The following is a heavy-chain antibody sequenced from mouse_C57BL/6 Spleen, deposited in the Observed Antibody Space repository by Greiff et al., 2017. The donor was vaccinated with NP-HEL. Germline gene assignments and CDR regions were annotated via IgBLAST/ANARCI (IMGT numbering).Heavy chain of an antibody. CDR1: GYAFSSSW. J-gene: IGHJ3*01. Sequence: VKLMESGPELVKPGASVKISCKASGYAFSSSWMNWVKQRPGKGLEWIGRIYPGDGDTNYNGKFKGKATLTADKSSSTAYMQLSSLTSEDSAVYFCARGGPVLDYWGQGTLVTVSA. V-gene: IGHV1-82*01. CDR2: IYPGDGDT. CDR3: ARGGPVLDY.